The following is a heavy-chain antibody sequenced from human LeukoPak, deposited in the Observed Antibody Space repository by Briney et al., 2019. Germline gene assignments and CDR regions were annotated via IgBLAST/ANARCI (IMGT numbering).Heavy chain of an antibody. CDR2: VNRDGSET. CDR1: GFAWSSLW. CDR3: ARSNGMDV. V-gene: IGHV3-7*03. D-gene: IGHD2/OR15-2a*01. J-gene: IGHJ6*02. Sequence: GGSLRLSGAASGFAWSSLWMTWVLKVRGRGPEWVANVNRDGSETYYLDSVKGRFTISKDNAKNSLYLQMNSLRAEDTALYHCARSNGMDVWGQGTTVIVSS.